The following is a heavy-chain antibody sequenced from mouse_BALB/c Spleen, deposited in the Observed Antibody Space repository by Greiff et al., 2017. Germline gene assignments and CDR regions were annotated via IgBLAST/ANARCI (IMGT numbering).Heavy chain of an antibody. CDR3: TRSPDGSSCGAHYFDY. D-gene: IGHD1-1*01. CDR1: GYSFTSYW. Sequence: EVQLQQSGTVLARPGASVKMSCKASGYSFTSYWMHWVKQRPGQGLEWIGAIYPGNSDTSYNQKFQGKAKLTAVTSASTAYLELSSLTNEDSAVYYCTRSPDGSSCGAHYFDYWGQGTTLTVSS. CDR2: IYPGNSDT. V-gene: IGHV1-5*01. J-gene: IGHJ2*01.